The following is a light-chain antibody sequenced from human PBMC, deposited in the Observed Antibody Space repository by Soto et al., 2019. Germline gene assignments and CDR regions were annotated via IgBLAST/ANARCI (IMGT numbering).Light chain of an antibody. J-gene: IGKJ2*01. Sequence: DIQMTQSPSSLSASVGDSVTITCRASQNINSYINWFQHKPGKAPKVLIYGASSLQTGVPPRFSGSGSGTVFTLTITSLQPDDIATYYCQQSYSPAYTFGQGTKLEIK. CDR2: GAS. V-gene: IGKV1-39*01. CDR3: QQSYSPAYT. CDR1: QNINSY.